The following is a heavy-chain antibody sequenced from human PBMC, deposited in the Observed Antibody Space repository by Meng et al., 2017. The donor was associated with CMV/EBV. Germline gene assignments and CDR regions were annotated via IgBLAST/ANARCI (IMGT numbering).Heavy chain of an antibody. D-gene: IGHD4-17*01. CDR3: AKDIPYGEYGMDV. J-gene: IGHJ6*02. CDR2: ISWNSGSI. CDR1: GFTFDDYA. V-gene: IGHV3-9*01. Sequence: GGSLRLSCAASGFTFDDYAMHWVRQAPGKGLEWVSGISWNSGSIGYADSVKGRFTISRDNAKNSPYLQMNSLRAEDTALYYCAKDIPYGEYGMDVWGQGTTVTVSS.